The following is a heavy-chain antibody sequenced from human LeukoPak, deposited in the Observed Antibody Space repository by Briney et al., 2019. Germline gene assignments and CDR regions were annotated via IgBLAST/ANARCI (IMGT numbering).Heavy chain of an antibody. CDR1: GFTFSSYG. J-gene: IGHJ4*02. Sequence: GGSLRLSCAASGFTFSSYGMSWVRQAPGKGLEWVSAVSGSGAIAYYTDSVKGRFTISRDNSKNALYLQMSSLTAKDTAVYYCAKDRSIGTYYTFDSWGQGTLVTVSS. CDR3: AKDRSIGTYYTFDS. CDR2: VSGSGAIA. V-gene: IGHV3-23*01. D-gene: IGHD1-26*01.